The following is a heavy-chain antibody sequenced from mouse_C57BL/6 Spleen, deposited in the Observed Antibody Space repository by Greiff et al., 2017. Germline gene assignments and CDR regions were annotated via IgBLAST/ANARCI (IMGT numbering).Heavy chain of an antibody. CDR1: GFTFSDYG. CDR2: ISSGSSTL. Sequence: DVMLVESGGGLVKPGGSLTLSCASSGFTFSDYGMHWVRQAPEPGLEWVAYISSGSSTLYYAYTVKGRFTISRDNAKNTLFLQMTSLRSEDTAMYYCARGDYYYGAWFAYWGQGTLVTVSA. J-gene: IGHJ3*01. V-gene: IGHV5-17*01. D-gene: IGHD1-1*01. CDR3: ARGDYYYGAWFAY.